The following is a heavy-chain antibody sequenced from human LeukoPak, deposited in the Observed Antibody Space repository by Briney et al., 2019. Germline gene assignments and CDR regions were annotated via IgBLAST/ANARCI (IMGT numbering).Heavy chain of an antibody. CDR3: AREFEKNSYGYRSIGFDP. Sequence: PSETLSLTCTVSGGSISSYYWSWIRQPPGKGLEWIGYIYYSGSTNYNPSLKSRVTISVDTSKNQFSLKLSSVTAADTAVYYCAREFEKNSYGYRSIGFDPWGQGTLVTVSS. CDR2: IYYSGST. J-gene: IGHJ5*02. V-gene: IGHV4-59*01. CDR1: GGSISSYY. D-gene: IGHD5-18*01.